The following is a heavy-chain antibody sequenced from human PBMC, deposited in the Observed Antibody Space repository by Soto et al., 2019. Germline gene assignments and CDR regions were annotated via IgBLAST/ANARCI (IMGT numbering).Heavy chain of an antibody. D-gene: IGHD2-15*01. CDR1: GGSFSSYA. CDR3: ARVPYCSGGSCYSEALFDY. CDR2: IIRIFGTA. V-gene: IGHV1-69*06. J-gene: IGHJ4*02. Sequence: QVQLVQSGAEVKKPGSSVKVSCKASGGSFSSYAISWVRQAPGQGLEWMGGIIRIFGTANYAQKFQGIVTITADKYTSPAYMELISQSSEDTAVYYCARVPYCSGGSCYSEALFDYWGQGTLVTVSS.